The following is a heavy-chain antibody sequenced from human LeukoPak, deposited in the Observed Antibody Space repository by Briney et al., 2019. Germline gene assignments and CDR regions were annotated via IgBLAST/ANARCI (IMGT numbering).Heavy chain of an antibody. Sequence: SETLSLTCAVSGGSISSGGYSWSWIRQPPGKGLEWIGYIYHSGSTYYNPSLKNRVTISVDRSKNQFSLKLSSVTAADTAVYYCARVGHMNAFDIWGQGTMVTVSS. V-gene: IGHV4-30-2*01. D-gene: IGHD2-21*01. J-gene: IGHJ3*02. CDR3: ARVGHMNAFDI. CDR2: IYHSGST. CDR1: GGSISSGGYS.